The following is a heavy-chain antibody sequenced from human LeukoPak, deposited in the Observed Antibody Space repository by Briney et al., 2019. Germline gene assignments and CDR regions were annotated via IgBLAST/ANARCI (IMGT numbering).Heavy chain of an antibody. CDR3: ARDVPSPVYYHYMDV. CDR1: GGTFSSYA. J-gene: IGHJ6*03. Sequence: GASVKVSCKASGGTFSSYAIGWVRQAPGQGLEWMGRIIPILGIANYAQKLQGRVTMTTDTSTSTAYMELRSLRSDDTAVYYCARDVPSPVYYHYMDVWGKGTTVTVSS. D-gene: IGHD2-2*01. CDR2: IIPILGIA. V-gene: IGHV1-69*04.